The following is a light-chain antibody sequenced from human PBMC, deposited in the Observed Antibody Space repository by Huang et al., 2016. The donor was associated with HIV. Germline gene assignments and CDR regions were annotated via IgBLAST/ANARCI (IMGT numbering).Light chain of an antibody. V-gene: IGKV3-11*01. CDR1: QSVSSY. CDR3: QQRSNPT. J-gene: IGKJ5*01. Sequence: EIVLTQSPATLSLSPGERATLSCRASQSVSSYLAWYQQQPGQAPRLLIYDSSNRSTGVPARFSGSGSGTDFTLTISGLEPEDFAVYYCQQRSNPTFGQGTRLEIK. CDR2: DSS.